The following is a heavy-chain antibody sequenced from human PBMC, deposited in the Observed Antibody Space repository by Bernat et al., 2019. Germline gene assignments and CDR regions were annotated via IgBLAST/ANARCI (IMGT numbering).Heavy chain of an antibody. Sequence: QVQLLQSGTDVKKPGASLRVSCKASGYTFINYGITWVRQAPGQGLEWMGWINPYNGNTNYAQTVQGRVTMTTDTSTSTAYMEMTSLRSDDTAVYYCAAAPSQVPAANICFDPWGQGTLVTVSS. D-gene: IGHD2-2*01. V-gene: IGHV1-18*01. CDR3: AAAPSQVPAANICFDP. J-gene: IGHJ5*01. CDR1: GYTFINYG. CDR2: INPYNGNT.